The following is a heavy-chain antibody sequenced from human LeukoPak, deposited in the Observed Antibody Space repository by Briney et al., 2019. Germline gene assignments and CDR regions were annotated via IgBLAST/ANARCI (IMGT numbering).Heavy chain of an antibody. CDR1: GGSFSGYY. J-gene: IGHJ5*02. Sequence: SETLSLTCAVYGGSFSGYYRSWIRQPPGKGLEWIGEINHSGSTNYNPSLKSRVTISVDTSKNQFSLKLSSVTAADTAVYYCARAYSSAWYWNWFDPWGQGTLVTVSS. CDR3: ARAYSSAWYWNWFDP. CDR2: INHSGST. V-gene: IGHV4-34*01. D-gene: IGHD6-19*01.